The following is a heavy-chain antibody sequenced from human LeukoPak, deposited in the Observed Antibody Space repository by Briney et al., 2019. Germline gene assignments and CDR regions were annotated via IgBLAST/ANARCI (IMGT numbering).Heavy chain of an antibody. CDR2: IPYDGSNK. CDR3: ARDFVSYCSGGSCYSPFGMDV. J-gene: IGHJ6*02. CDR1: GFTFSSYA. Sequence: PGGSLRLSCAASGFTFSSYAMHWVRQAPGKGLEWVAVIPYDGSNKYYADSVKGRFTISRDNSKNTLYLQMNSLRAEDTAVYYCARDFVSYCSGGSCYSPFGMDVWGQGTTVTVSS. V-gene: IGHV3-30*04. D-gene: IGHD2-15*01.